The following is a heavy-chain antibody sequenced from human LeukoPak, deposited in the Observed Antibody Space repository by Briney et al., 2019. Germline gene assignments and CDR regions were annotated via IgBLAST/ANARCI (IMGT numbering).Heavy chain of an antibody. CDR1: GFTVSSNY. CDR3: ALAGYRSSGLGV. D-gene: IGHD6-13*01. V-gene: IGHV3-53*01. J-gene: IGHJ4*02. CDR2: IYSDGRT. Sequence: PGGSLRLSCAGSGFTVSSNYMTWVRQAPGKGLEWVSVIYSDGRTYYADAVKGRFTISRDNSKNTVYLQMNSLRAEDTALYYCALAGYRSSGLGVWGQGTLVTVSS.